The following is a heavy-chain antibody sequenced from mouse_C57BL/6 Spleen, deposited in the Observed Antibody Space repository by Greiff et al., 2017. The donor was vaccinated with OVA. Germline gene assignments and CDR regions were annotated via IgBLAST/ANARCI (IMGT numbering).Heavy chain of an antibody. J-gene: IGHJ1*03. CDR3: VRQVASYWYFDV. V-gene: IGHV10-1*01. D-gene: IGHD1-1*01. CDR1: GFSFNTYA. CDR2: IRSKSNNYAT. Sequence: EVMLVESGGGLVQPKGSLKLSCAASGFSFNTYAMNWVRQAPGKGLEWVARIRSKSNNYATYYADSVKDRFTISRDDSESMLYLQMNNLKTEDTAMYYCVRQVASYWYFDVWGTGTTVTVSS.